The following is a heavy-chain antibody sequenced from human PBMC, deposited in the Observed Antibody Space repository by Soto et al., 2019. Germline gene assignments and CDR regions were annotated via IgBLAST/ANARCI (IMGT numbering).Heavy chain of an antibody. J-gene: IGHJ4*02. Sequence: GGSLRPSXAASGFTFSRFELHWVRQAPGKGLEWISYISSSGSTAYYASSVEGRFTISRDNANNSVYLQMDSLRAEDTALYYCTRSAWFPYLSFYWGQGALVTVS. V-gene: IGHV3-48*03. CDR2: ISSSGSTA. CDR1: GFTFSRFE. D-gene: IGHD3-10*01. CDR3: TRSAWFPYLSFY.